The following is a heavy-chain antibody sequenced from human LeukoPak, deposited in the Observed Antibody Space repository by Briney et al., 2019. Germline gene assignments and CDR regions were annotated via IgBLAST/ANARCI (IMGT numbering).Heavy chain of an antibody. CDR3: ARGTYGYYMDV. CDR1: NYSISNSLY. J-gene: IGHJ6*03. CDR2: IYRSGST. Sequence: SETLSLTCSGSNYSISNSLYWGWLRQPPGKGLEWIGSIYRSGSTFYNPSLKSRVTTSLDTSKNQFSLKLSPVTAADTAVYFCARGTYGYYMDVWGKGTTVTVSS. D-gene: IGHD4-17*01. V-gene: IGHV4-38-2*02.